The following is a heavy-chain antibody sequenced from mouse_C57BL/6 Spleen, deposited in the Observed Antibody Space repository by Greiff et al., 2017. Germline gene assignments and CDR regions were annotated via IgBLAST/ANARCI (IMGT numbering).Heavy chain of an antibody. J-gene: IGHJ4*01. V-gene: IGHV5-17*01. CDR1: GFTFSDYG. Sequence: EVKLVESGGGLVKPGGSLKLSCAASGFTFSDYGMHWVRQAPEKGLEWVAYISSGSSTIYYADTVKGRFTISRDNAKNTLVLQMTSLRSEDTAMYYCARVGYDYAMDYWGQGTSVTVSS. CDR2: ISSGSSTI. D-gene: IGHD2-2*01. CDR3: ARVGYDYAMDY.